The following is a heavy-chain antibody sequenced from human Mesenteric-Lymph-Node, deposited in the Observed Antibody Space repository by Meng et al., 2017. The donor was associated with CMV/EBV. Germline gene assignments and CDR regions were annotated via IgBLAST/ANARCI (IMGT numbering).Heavy chain of an antibody. D-gene: IGHD3-22*01. V-gene: IGHV3-23*01. CDR1: GFTFSSYA. Sequence: GESLKISCAASGFTFSSYAMSWVRQAPGKGLEWVSAISGSGGSTYYADSVKGRFTISRDNSKNTLYLQMNSLRAEDTAVYFCARYLLPRSIRGSYYFGMDVWGQGTTVTVSS. CDR3: ARYLLPRSIRGSYYFGMDV. CDR2: ISGSGGST. J-gene: IGHJ6*02.